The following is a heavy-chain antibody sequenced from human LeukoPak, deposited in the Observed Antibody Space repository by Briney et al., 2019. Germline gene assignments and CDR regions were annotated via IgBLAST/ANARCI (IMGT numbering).Heavy chain of an antibody. CDR3: ARDFGVVTPYDAFDI. J-gene: IGHJ3*02. CDR1: GGSISSYY. V-gene: IGHV4-4*07. Sequence: SETLSLTCTVSGGSISSYYWSWIRQPAGKGLEWIGRIYTSGSPNYNPSLKSRVTMSVDTSKNQFSLKLSSVTAADTAVYYCARDFGVVTPYDAFDIWGQGTMVTVSS. D-gene: IGHD3-3*01. CDR2: IYTSGSP.